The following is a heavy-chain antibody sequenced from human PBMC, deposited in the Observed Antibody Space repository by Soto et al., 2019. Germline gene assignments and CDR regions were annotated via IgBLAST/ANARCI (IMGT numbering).Heavy chain of an antibody. CDR1: GFTFSSYS. J-gene: IGHJ4*02. V-gene: IGHV3-48*02. Sequence: EVQLVESGGGMVQPGGSLRVSCAASGFTFSSYSMHWVRQAPGKGLEWVSYISGSGGTIYYADSVKGRFTISRDNANNSLSVQMNSLRDEDTAVYFCARETGLTSSDWSYYLDFWGQATRVTVSS. CDR2: ISGSGGTI. D-gene: IGHD6-19*01. CDR3: ARETGLTSSDWSYYLDF.